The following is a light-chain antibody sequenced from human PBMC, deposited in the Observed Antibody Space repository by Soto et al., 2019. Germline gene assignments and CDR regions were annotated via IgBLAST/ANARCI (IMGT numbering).Light chain of an antibody. Sequence: EIVLTQSPGTLSLSPGERATLPCRASQSVSSSYLAWYQQKPGQAPRLLMYGASNRATGIPDRFSGSGSGTDFTLTISRLEPEDFAVYYCQQYGTSLYTFGQGTKLEIK. V-gene: IGKV3-20*01. CDR1: QSVSSSY. CDR3: QQYGTSLYT. CDR2: GAS. J-gene: IGKJ2*01.